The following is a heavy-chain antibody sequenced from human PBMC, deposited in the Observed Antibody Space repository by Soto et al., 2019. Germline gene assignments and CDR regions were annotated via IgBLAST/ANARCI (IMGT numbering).Heavy chain of an antibody. J-gene: IGHJ4*02. D-gene: IGHD2-8*01. CDR3: AKNFRYCTNGVCYSEPEYYFDY. CDR1: GFTFSSYA. Sequence: GGSLRLSCAASGFTFSSYAMSWVRQAPEKGLEWASAVSGSGGSTYYADSVKGRFTISRDNSKNTLYLQMNSLRVEDTAVYYCAKNFRYCTNGVCYSEPEYYFDYWGQGTLVTVSS. V-gene: IGHV3-23*01. CDR2: VSGSGGST.